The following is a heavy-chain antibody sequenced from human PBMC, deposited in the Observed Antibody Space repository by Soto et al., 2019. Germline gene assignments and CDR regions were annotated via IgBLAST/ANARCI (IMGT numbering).Heavy chain of an antibody. V-gene: IGHV1-58*01. CDR3: AADTQDYWNFDY. CDR1: GFTFTSSA. CDR2: IVVGSGNT. D-gene: IGHD1-1*01. Sequence: ASVKVSCKASGFTFTSSAVQWVRQARGQRLEWIGWIVVGSGNTNYAQKFPERVTITRDMSTSTAYMELSSLRSEDTAVYYCAADTQDYWNFDYWGQGTLVTVSS. J-gene: IGHJ4*02.